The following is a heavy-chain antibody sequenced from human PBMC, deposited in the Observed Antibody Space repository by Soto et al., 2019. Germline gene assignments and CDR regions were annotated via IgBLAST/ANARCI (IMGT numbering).Heavy chain of an antibody. J-gene: IGHJ6*02. D-gene: IGHD2-2*01. V-gene: IGHV1-69*01. CDR2: ILPIFGSP. Sequence: QVQLVQSGAEVKKPGSSVKVSCKASGGNFRRYAISWVRQAPGQVLEWMGGILPIFGSPSHAQKFQGRVTVTADESTSTAYLALTSLPYEDTAMYYCVFGDCTTTSCSYYFYGLDVWGHGSPVTVSS. CDR3: VFGDCTTTSCSYYFYGLDV. CDR1: GGNFRRYA.